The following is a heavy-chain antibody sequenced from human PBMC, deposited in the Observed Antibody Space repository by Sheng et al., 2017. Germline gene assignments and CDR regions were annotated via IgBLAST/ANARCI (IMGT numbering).Heavy chain of an antibody. D-gene: IGHD3-22*01. CDR3: ARGQLGRITMIVVAPDAFDI. J-gene: IGHJ3*02. CDR2: IIPIFGTA. V-gene: IGHV1-69*13. Sequence: QVQLVQSGAEVKKPGSSVKVSCKASGGTFSSYAISWVRQAPGQGLEWMGGIIPIFGTANYAQKFQGRVTITADESTSTAYMELSSLRSEDTAVYYCARGQLGRITMIVVAPDAFDIWGQGTMVTVSS. CDR1: GGTFSSYA.